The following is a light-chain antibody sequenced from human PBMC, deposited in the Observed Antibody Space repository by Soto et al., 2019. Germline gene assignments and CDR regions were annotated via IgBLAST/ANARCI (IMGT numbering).Light chain of an antibody. V-gene: IGKV1-5*03. Sequence: DIQMTQSPSTLSASVGDRVTITCRASQSITSWLAWYQQKPGKAPKLLIYKASSLESGVPSRFSDSGSGTEFTLTISSLQPADFATYYCQQYNNYSGTFGQGTKLEIK. CDR1: QSITSW. CDR2: KAS. CDR3: QQYNNYSGT. J-gene: IGKJ2*01.